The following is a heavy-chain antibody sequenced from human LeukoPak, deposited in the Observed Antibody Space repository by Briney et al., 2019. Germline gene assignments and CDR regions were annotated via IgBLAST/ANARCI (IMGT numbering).Heavy chain of an antibody. V-gene: IGHV1-69*01. J-gene: IGHJ4*02. D-gene: IGHD5-12*01. CDR1: GGTFSSYA. CDR2: IIPIFGTA. Sequence: ASVKVSCKASGGTFSSYAISWVRQAPGQGLEWMGGIIPIFGTANYAQKFQGRVTITADESTSTAYMELSSLRSEDTAVYYCARDGRYSGCDFEYWGQGTLVTVSS. CDR3: ARDGRYSGCDFEY.